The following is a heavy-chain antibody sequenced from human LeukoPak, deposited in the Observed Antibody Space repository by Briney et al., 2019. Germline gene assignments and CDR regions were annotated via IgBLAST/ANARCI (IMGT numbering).Heavy chain of an antibody. CDR3: ARGYRYCSGGSCLDI. CDR1: GSTFSSYW. J-gene: IGHJ3*02. V-gene: IGHV3-7*01. CDR2: IKQDGSEK. D-gene: IGHD2-15*01. Sequence: AGGSLRLSCAASGSTFSSYWMSWVRQAPGKGLEWVANIKQDGSEKYYVDSVKGRFTISRDNAKNSLYLQMNSLRAEDTAVYYCARGYRYCSGGSCLDIWGQGTMVTVSS.